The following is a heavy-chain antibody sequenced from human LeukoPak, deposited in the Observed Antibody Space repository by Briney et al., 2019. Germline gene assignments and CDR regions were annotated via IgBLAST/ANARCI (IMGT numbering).Heavy chain of an antibody. D-gene: IGHD6-6*01. Sequence: LGSSVKVSCKASGGTFTNYAISWVRQAPGQGLESMGGIIPMYGTPSYAQNFQGKVTITTDESTSTSYLELNSLRSEDTAVYYCARPDKAAQYGPFDYWGQGTLVIVSS. V-gene: IGHV1-69*05. CDR2: IIPMYGTP. CDR3: ARPDKAAQYGPFDY. J-gene: IGHJ4*02. CDR1: GGTFTNYA.